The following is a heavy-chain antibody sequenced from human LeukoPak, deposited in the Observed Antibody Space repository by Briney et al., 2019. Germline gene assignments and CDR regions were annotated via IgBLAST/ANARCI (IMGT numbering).Heavy chain of an antibody. D-gene: IGHD3-10*01. Sequence: SETLSLTCTVSGGSISSYYWGWIRQPPGKGLEWIGSIYYSGSTYYNPSLKSRVTISVDTSKNQFSLKLSSVTAADMAVYYCARVSGLNYYGSGSYYLRAFDIWGQGTMVTVSS. J-gene: IGHJ3*02. CDR3: ARVSGLNYYGSGSYYLRAFDI. V-gene: IGHV4-39*07. CDR1: GGSISSYY. CDR2: IYYSGST.